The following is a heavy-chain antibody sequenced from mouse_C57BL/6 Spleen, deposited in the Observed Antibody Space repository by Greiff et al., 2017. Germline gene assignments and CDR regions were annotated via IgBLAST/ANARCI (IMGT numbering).Heavy chain of an antibody. J-gene: IGHJ4*01. D-gene: IGHD2-5*01. Sequence: LVESGAELVRPGASVSLSCKASGYTITDYEMHWVKQTPVRGLQWIGAYDTETGGTAYNQKLKGRAILTADKSSSTAYMELRSLTSEDSAVYYSTRFSYSNYEAMDYWCQGTSVIVSS. CDR3: TRFSYSNYEAMDY. CDR1: GYTITDYE. CDR2: YDTETGGT. V-gene: IGHV1-15*01.